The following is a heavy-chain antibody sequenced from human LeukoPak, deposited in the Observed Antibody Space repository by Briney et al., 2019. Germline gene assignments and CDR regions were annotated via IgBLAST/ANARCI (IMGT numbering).Heavy chain of an antibody. Sequence: GGSLRLSCVGSGFTFSNHAMHWVRQPPGKGLEWVSAIGISADTFYVGSVKGRFTISRENGENSLYLQMNNLGVEDTAIYYCASQNSPHGNFDYWGQGTLVAVSS. V-gene: IGHV3-13*01. CDR2: IGISADT. D-gene: IGHD1-26*01. CDR3: ASQNSPHGNFDY. J-gene: IGHJ4*02. CDR1: GFTFSNHA.